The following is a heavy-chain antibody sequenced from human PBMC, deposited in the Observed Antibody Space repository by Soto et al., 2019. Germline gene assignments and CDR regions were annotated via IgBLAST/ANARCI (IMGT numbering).Heavy chain of an antibody. CDR2: IYDGGST. CDR1: GDSISDVHYY. V-gene: IGHV4-30-4*01. D-gene: IGHD7-27*01. J-gene: IGHJ4*02. Sequence: QVQLQGSGPRLVKPSQTLSLTCTVSGDSISDVHYYWGWSRQSPDKGLEWIGHIYDGGSTYSNPSLRSRATVSIDTSKNKCSLQLSSMSAADKAVYYFTRVPSGDKVDYWGQGTLVTVSS. CDR3: TRVPSGDKVDY.